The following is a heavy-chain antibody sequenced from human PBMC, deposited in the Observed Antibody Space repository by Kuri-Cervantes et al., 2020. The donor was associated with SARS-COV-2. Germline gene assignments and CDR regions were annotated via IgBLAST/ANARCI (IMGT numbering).Heavy chain of an antibody. CDR3: SRTYDSSGSLYYYYYMDV. Sequence: GGSLRLSCAASGFIFSDFGMNWVRQAPGKGLEWVSYISSSSTTIYYADSVKGRFTISRDNAKNSLYLQMNSLRAEDTAVYYCSRTYDSSGSLYYYYYMDVWGKGTTVTVSS. CDR2: ISSSSTTI. J-gene: IGHJ6*03. CDR1: GFIFSDFG. V-gene: IGHV3-48*01. D-gene: IGHD3-22*01.